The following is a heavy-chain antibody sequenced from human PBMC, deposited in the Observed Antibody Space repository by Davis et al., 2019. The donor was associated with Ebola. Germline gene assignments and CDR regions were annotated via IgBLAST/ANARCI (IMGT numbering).Heavy chain of an antibody. V-gene: IGHV4-30-2*01. CDR1: GCPISSGGYS. Sequence: PSETLSLTCAVSGCPISSGGYSWSWIRQPPGKGLEWIGYIYHSGSTYYNPSLRSRVTISVDRSKNQFSLKLSSVAAADTAVYCCARVLVPGRWFDPWGQGTLVTVSS. J-gene: IGHJ5*02. D-gene: IGHD2-2*01. CDR3: ARVLVPGRWFDP. CDR2: IYHSGST.